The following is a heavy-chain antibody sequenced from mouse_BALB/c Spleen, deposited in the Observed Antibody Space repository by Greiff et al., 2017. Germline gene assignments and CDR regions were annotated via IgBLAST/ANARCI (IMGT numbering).Heavy chain of an antibody. Sequence: QVQLQQPGAELVRPGASVKLSCKASGYTFTSYWINWVKQRPGQGLEWIGNIYPSDSYTNYNQKFKDKATLTVDKTSSTAYMQLRRPTSEDSAVYYCTRFDWFDYWGQGTTLTVSA. CDR3: TRFDWFDY. J-gene: IGHJ2*01. D-gene: IGHD4-1*01. CDR1: GYTFTSYW. CDR2: IYPSDSYT. V-gene: IGHV1-69*02.